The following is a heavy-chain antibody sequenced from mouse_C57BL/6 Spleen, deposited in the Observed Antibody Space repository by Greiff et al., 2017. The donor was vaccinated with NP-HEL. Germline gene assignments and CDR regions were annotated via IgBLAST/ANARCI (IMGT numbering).Heavy chain of an antibody. D-gene: IGHD2-1*01. J-gene: IGHJ3*01. Sequence: QVQLKESGPELVKPGASVKISCKASGYAFSSSWMNWVKQRPGKGLEWIGRIYPGDGDTNYNGKFKGKATLTADKSSSTAYMQLSSLTSEDSAVYFCARYGNYWFAYWGQGTLVTVSA. CDR1: GYAFSSSW. CDR3: ARYGNYWFAY. V-gene: IGHV1-82*01. CDR2: IYPGDGDT.